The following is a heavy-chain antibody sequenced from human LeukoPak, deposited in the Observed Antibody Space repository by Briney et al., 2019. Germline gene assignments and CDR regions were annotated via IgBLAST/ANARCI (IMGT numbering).Heavy chain of an antibody. Sequence: ASVKVSCKASGYTFTSYGISWVRQAPGQGLEWMGWINPNSGGTNYAQKFQGWVTMTRDTSISTAYMELSRLRSDDTAVYYCARANDGMDVWGQGTTVTVSS. CDR2: INPNSGGT. CDR1: GYTFTSYG. V-gene: IGHV1-2*04. J-gene: IGHJ6*02. CDR3: ARANDGMDV. D-gene: IGHD1-1*01.